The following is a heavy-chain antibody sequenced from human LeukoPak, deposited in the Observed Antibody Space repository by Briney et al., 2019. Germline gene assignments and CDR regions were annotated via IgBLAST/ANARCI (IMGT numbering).Heavy chain of an antibody. CDR2: IYYSGST. V-gene: IGHV4-39*01. D-gene: IGHD3-3*01. Sequence: SETLSLTCTVSGGSISSSSYYWGWIRQPPGKGLEWIGSIYYSGSTYYNPSLKSRVTISVDTSKNQFSLKLSSVTAADTAVYYCARHGVDRGITIFGVRRPRFDPWGQGTLVTVSS. J-gene: IGHJ5*02. CDR3: ARHGVDRGITIFGVRRPRFDP. CDR1: GGSISSSSYY.